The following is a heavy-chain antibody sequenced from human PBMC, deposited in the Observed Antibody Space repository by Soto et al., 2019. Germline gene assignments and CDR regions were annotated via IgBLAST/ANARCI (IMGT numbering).Heavy chain of an antibody. CDR1: GGSISSYY. CDR2: IYYSGST. J-gene: IGHJ6*01. Sequence: QVQLQESGPGLVKPSETLSLTCTVSGGSISSYYWSWIRQPPGKGLEWIGYIYYSGSTNYNPSLKSRVTISVDTSKNQFSLKLSSVTAADTAVYYCARDNSDWLSESWGYYYYGMDVW. D-gene: IGHD3-9*01. CDR3: ARDNSDWLSESWGYYYYGMDV. V-gene: IGHV4-59*01.